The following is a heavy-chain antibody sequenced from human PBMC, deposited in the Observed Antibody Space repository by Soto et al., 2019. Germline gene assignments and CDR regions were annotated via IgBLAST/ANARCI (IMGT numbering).Heavy chain of an antibody. CDR2: IYYSGST. CDR1: GGSISSYY. J-gene: IGHJ6*03. V-gene: IGHV4-59*08. CDR3: ARRIDGYGALYYYYYMDV. D-gene: IGHD5-18*01. Sequence: SETLSLTCTVSGGSISSYYWSWIRQPPGKGLEWIGYIYYSGSTNYNPSLKSRVTISVDTSKNQFSLKLSSVTAADTAVYYCARRIDGYGALYYYYYMDVWGKGTTVTVSS.